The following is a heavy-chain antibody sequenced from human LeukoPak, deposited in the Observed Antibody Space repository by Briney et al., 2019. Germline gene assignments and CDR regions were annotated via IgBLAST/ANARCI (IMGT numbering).Heavy chain of an antibody. V-gene: IGHV4-34*01. CDR1: GGSFSGYY. CDR3: ARGSKTPDY. J-gene: IGHJ4*02. Sequence: SETLSLTCAVYGGSFSGYYWSWIRQPPGKGLEWIGEINHSGSTNYNPSLKGRVTISVDTSKNQFSLKLSSVTAADTAVYYCARGSKTPDYWGQGTLVTVSS. CDR2: INHSGST.